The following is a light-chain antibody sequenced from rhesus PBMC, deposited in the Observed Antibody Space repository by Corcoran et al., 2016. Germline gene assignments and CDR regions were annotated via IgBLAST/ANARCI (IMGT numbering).Light chain of an antibody. CDR2: KAS. J-gene: IGKJ2*01. Sequence: DIQMTQSPSSLSASVGDTVTITCRASQSISSWLDWFQQKPGKAPKLLIYKASILQSGVPSRFSGSGSGTDFTLTIRSLQPEDFATYYCLQYSSSPYSFGQGTKVEIK. V-gene: IGKV1-22*01. CDR1: QSISSW. CDR3: LQYSSSPYS.